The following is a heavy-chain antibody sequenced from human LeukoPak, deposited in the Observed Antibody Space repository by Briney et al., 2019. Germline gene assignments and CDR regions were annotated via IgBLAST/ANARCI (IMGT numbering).Heavy chain of an antibody. CDR2: IKQDGSEK. D-gene: IGHD5-24*01. J-gene: IGHJ4*02. Sequence: GGSLRRSCAASGFTFSSYWMSWLRHAPGKGLEWVANIKQDGSEKYYVDSVRGRFTISRDNGKNSLYLQMNSLRAEDTAVYYCARDAYKLFDYWGQGTLVTVFS. CDR3: ARDAYKLFDY. V-gene: IGHV3-7*04. CDR1: GFTFSSYW.